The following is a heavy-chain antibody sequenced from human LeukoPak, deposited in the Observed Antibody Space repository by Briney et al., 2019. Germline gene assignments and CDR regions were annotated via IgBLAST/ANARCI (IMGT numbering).Heavy chain of an antibody. V-gene: IGHV1-46*01. CDR1: GYTFTSYY. D-gene: IGHD4-23*01. Sequence: ASVKVSCKASGYTFTSYYMHWVRQAPGQGLEWMGIINPSGGSTSYAQKFQCRVTMTRDTSTSTVYMELSSLRSEDTAVYYCARERLRTTVVTPYYYYGMDVWGQGTTVTVSS. CDR3: ARERLRTTVVTPYYYYGMDV. J-gene: IGHJ6*02. CDR2: INPSGGST.